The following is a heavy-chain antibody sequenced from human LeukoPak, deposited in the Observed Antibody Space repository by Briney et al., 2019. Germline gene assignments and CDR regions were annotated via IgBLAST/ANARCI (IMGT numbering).Heavy chain of an antibody. CDR2: INPNSGGT. Sequence: VASVKVSCKASGYTFTGYYMHWVRQAPGQGLEWMGWINPNSGGTNYAQKFQGRVTMTRDTSISTAYMELSRLRSDDTAVYYCAGGVGTAKNWFDPWGQGTLVTVSS. V-gene: IGHV1-2*02. CDR1: GYTFTGYY. CDR3: AGGVGTAKNWFDP. D-gene: IGHD5-18*01. J-gene: IGHJ5*02.